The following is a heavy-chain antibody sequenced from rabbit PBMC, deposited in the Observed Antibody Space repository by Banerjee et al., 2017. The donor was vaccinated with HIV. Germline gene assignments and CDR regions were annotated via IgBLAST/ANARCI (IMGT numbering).Heavy chain of an antibody. CDR3: ASSVGYNYASFGL. Sequence: QSLEESGGDLVKPGASLTLTCTASGFSFSSNYYMCWVRQAPGKGLEWIASIGGGSSGRTAYANWAKGRFTISKTSSTTVTLQMTSLTAADTATYFCASSVGYNYASFGLWGPGTLVTVS. CDR2: IGGGSSGRT. CDR1: GFSFSSNYY. D-gene: IGHD6-1*01. V-gene: IGHV1S40*01. J-gene: IGHJ4*01.